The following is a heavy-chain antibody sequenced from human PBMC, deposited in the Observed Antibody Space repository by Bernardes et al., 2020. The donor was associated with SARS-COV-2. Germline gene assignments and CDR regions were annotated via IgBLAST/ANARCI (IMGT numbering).Heavy chain of an antibody. CDR2: IWYDGNNK. CDR1: GVTFNRYA. CDR3: ARSIDDTSSPLDY. V-gene: IGHV3-33*07. Sequence: GGSLRLSCVASGVTFNRYAMSWVRQAPGEGLEWVANIWYDGNNKYYADSVKGRFTISRDNSRNTLYLQMNSLRAEDTAVYYCARSIDDTSSPLDYWGQGTLVTVSS. D-gene: IGHD6-6*01. J-gene: IGHJ4*02.